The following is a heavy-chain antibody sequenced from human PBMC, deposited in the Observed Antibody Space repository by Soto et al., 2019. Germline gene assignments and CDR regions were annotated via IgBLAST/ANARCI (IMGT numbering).Heavy chain of an antibody. CDR3: ARADIVVVPAAREPFDI. V-gene: IGHV5-10-1*01. D-gene: IGHD2-2*01. J-gene: IGHJ3*02. CDR2: IDPSDSYT. Sequence: GESLTISFTCSGDSFTRYWIRWVRQMPGKGLEWMGRIDPSDSYTNYSPSFQGHVTISADKSISTAYLQWSSLKASDTAMYYCARADIVVVPAAREPFDIWGQGTMVTVSS. CDR1: GDSFTRYW.